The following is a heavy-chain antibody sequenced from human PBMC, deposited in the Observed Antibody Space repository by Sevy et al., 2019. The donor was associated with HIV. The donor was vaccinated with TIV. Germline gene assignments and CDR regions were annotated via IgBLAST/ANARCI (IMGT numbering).Heavy chain of an antibody. J-gene: IGHJ4*02. Sequence: GGSLRLSCAASGFTFSSYAMSWVHQAPGKGLEWVSAISGSGGSTYYADSVKGRFTISRDNSKNTLYLQMNSLRAEDTAVYYCAKQANYDILTGYHYWGQGTLVTVSS. CDR1: GFTFSSYA. CDR3: AKQANYDILTGYHY. D-gene: IGHD3-9*01. V-gene: IGHV3-23*01. CDR2: ISGSGGST.